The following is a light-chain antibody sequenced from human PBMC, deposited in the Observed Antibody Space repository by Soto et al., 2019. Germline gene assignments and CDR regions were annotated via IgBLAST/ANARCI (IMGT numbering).Light chain of an antibody. CDR3: QQYRSYSYT. CDR2: KTS. J-gene: IGKJ2*01. CDR1: QSTSSW. Sequence: DIQMTQSPSTLSASVGDRVTITCRASQSTSSWLAWYQQKPGKAPKLLIYKTSTLESGVPSRFSGTGDGTEFSLTIGCLQPDDFATYYCQQYRSYSYTFGQGTKLEIK. V-gene: IGKV1-5*03.